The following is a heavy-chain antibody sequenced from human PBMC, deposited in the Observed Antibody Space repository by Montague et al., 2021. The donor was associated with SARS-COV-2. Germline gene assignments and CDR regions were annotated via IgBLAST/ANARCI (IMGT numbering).Heavy chain of an antibody. CDR3: ARKGSGRSDLAY. V-gene: IGHV4-4*02. CDR1: GDSISTVNW. Sequence: SETLSLTCVVFGDSISTVNWWTWLRLPPGKGLWWVGDIYHTGSTKYKPSLKSRVIMSVDQSWNHFSLRLTPVTAAGTAIYYCARKGSGRSDLAYWGQGTLVTVSS. D-gene: IGHD1-26*01. CDR2: IYHTGST. J-gene: IGHJ4*02.